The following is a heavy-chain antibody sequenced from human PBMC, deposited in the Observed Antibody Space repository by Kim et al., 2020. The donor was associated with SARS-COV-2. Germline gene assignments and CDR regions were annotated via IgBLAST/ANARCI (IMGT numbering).Heavy chain of an antibody. J-gene: IGHJ5*02. D-gene: IGHD3-9*01. V-gene: IGHV1-8*01. CDR3: ATILTGQRWFDP. Sequence: GYAQKFQGEVTMTRNTARSTAYMGLGSLRSEDTAVYYCATILTGQRWFDPWGQGTLVTVSS.